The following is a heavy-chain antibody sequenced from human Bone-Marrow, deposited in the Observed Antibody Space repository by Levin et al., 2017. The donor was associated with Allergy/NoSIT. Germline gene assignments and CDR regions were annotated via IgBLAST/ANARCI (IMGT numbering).Heavy chain of an antibody. CDR1: GFTFSSYG. V-gene: IGHV3-33*01. D-gene: IGHD2-2*01. CDR2: IWYDETNK. Sequence: GESLKISCVASGFTFSSYGMHWVRQAPGKGLEWVAVIWYDETNKFYTDSVKGRFTISRDNARNTLYLEVSSLRAEDTAMYYCARTRSSSAPSDRWGPGTLVTVSS. J-gene: IGHJ5*02. CDR3: ARTRSSSAPSDR.